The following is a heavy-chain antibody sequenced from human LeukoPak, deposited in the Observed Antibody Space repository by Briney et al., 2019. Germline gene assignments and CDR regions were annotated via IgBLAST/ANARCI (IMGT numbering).Heavy chain of an antibody. Sequence: SETLSLTCTVSGGSISSYYWSWIQQPPGKGLEWIGYIYYSGSTNYNPSLKSRVTISVDTSKNQFSLKLSSVTAADTAVYYCARDGPTDYFDYWGQGTLVTVSS. CDR1: GGSISSYY. CDR2: IYYSGST. CDR3: ARDGPTDYFDY. D-gene: IGHD4-17*01. J-gene: IGHJ4*02. V-gene: IGHV4-59*01.